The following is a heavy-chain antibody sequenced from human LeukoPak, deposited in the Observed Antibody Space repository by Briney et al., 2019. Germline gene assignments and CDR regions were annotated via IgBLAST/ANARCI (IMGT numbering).Heavy chain of an antibody. CDR1: GFSLRSSE. D-gene: IGHD3-10*01. J-gene: IGHJ4*02. CDR3: ARDTLNGPVVISLDY. V-gene: IGHV3-48*03. CDR2: ISSGANAE. Sequence: GGSLRLSCAASGFSLRSSEMNWVRQAPGKGLEWVCHISSGANAEYYVDSVRGRFTMSRDDAKNLLFLQMNSLRAEDTAVYYCARDTLNGPVVISLDYWGQGALVTVSS.